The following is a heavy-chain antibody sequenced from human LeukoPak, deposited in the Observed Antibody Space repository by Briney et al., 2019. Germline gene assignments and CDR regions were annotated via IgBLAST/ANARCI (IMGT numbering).Heavy chain of an antibody. CDR1: GGSFSGYY. CDR2: INHSGST. D-gene: IGHD3-3*01. V-gene: IGHV4-34*01. Sequence: SETLSLTCAVYGGSFSGYYWSWIRQPPGKGLEWIGEINHSGSTNYNPSLKSRVTISVDTSKNQFSLKLSSVTAADTAVYYCARNRLRFLAWLSEGMDVWGQGTTVTVSS. CDR3: ARNRLRFLAWLSEGMDV. J-gene: IGHJ6*02.